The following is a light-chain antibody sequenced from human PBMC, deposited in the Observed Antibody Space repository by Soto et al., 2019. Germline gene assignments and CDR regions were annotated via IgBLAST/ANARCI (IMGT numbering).Light chain of an antibody. CDR3: QQYHGFSRT. Sequence: DIQMTKSPATLSASVGDRVTITCLASQSIRNYLAWYQQKPGKAPQVLIYKASNLETGVPSRFSGSGSGTEFTLTISSMQPDDLATYYCQQYHGFSRTFGQGTKVDI. V-gene: IGKV1-5*03. J-gene: IGKJ1*01. CDR1: QSIRNY. CDR2: KAS.